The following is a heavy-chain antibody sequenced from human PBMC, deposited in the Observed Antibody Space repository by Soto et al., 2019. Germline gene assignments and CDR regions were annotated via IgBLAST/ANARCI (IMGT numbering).Heavy chain of an antibody. CDR3: STDPDGDLKCDY. Sequence: EVRLVESGGALVQPGGSLTLSCAVSGVTFTNYGMNWVRQAPGKGLKGVSHINTGGDNILYAESVKGRFTISIDNGKNALYLQMNSLIDEDTAVYYCSTDPDGDLKCDYWCQGTLVTVSS. D-gene: IGHD4-17*01. CDR2: INTGGDNI. CDR1: GVTFTNYG. V-gene: IGHV3-48*02. J-gene: IGHJ4*02.